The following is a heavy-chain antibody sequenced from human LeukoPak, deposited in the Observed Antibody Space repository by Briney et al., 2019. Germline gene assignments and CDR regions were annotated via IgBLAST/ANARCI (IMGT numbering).Heavy chain of an antibody. Sequence: GGSLRLSCAASGLTFSRYWMSWVRQAPGKGLEWVANINQDGSEKYYVDSVKGRFTISRDNSKNSPYLQMNSLRTEDTALYYCVKDMGAAAGPYYFDYWGQGTLVTVSS. CDR2: INQDGSEK. V-gene: IGHV3-7*03. D-gene: IGHD6-13*01. J-gene: IGHJ4*02. CDR1: GLTFSRYW. CDR3: VKDMGAAAGPYYFDY.